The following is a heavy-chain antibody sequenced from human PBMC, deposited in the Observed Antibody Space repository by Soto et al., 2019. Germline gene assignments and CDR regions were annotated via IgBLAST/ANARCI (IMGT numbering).Heavy chain of an antibody. Sequence: PSETLSLTCTVSGGSISNYYWNWIRQSPGKGLEWIGYIYSSGSTHYNPSLQNRVTISIDTSKNQVSLKVNSVTAADTAVYYCARVHPHSYGVYYFDYWGQGTPVTVSS. D-gene: IGHD5-18*01. J-gene: IGHJ4*02. CDR2: IYSSGST. V-gene: IGHV4-59*01. CDR3: ARVHPHSYGVYYFDY. CDR1: GGSISNYY.